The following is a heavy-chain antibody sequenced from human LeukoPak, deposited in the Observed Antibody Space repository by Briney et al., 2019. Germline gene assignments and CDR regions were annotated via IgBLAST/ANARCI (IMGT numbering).Heavy chain of an antibody. V-gene: IGHV3-48*04. D-gene: IGHD6-13*01. Sequence: GGSLRLSCAVSGFPMSSYDMSWVRQAPGKGLEWVSVVSKSGSTTHYADSVTGRFTISRDNAKNSLYLQMNSLRAEDTAVYYCARVSIAAAEDYWGQGTLVTVSS. CDR2: VSKSGSTT. CDR1: GFPMSSYD. J-gene: IGHJ4*02. CDR3: ARVSIAAAEDY.